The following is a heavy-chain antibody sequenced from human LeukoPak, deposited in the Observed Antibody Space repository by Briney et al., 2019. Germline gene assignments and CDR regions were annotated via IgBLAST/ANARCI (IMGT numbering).Heavy chain of an antibody. J-gene: IGHJ4*02. CDR3: AKGLDTVAGTGGFDY. CDR2: VSSNGGST. CDR1: RFTFSSDV. D-gene: IGHD6-19*01. V-gene: IGHV3-23*01. Sequence: PGGSLRLSCAASRFTFSSDVMSWVRQAPGKGLEWVSAVSSNGGSTDYAGSVKGRFTISRDNSRNTLHLQMNSLRAEDTAVYYCAKGLDTVAGTGGFDYWGQGTLVTVSS.